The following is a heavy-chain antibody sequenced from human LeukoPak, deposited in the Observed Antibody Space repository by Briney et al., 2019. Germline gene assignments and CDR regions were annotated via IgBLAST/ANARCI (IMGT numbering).Heavy chain of an antibody. J-gene: IGHJ3*02. CDR2: IRYDGSNK. V-gene: IGHV3-30*02. D-gene: IGHD1-26*01. CDR3: AKDRGGWEPPDLDAFDI. Sequence: PGGSLRLSCAASGFTFSSYGMHWVRQAPGKGLEWVAFIRYDGSNKYYADSVKGRFTISRDNSKNTLYLQMNSLRAEDTAVYYCAKDRGGWEPPDLDAFDIWGQGTMVTVSS. CDR1: GFTFSSYG.